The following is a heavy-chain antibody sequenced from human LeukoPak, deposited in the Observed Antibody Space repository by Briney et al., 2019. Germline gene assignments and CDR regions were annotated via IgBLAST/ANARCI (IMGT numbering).Heavy chain of an antibody. Sequence: SQTLSLTCTVSGGSISSGDYCWSWIRQPPGRGLEWIGYIYYNGGTYYNSSLKSRVTISVDTSKNQFSLKLSSVTAADTAVYYCGRVSCSGGSCYLFDYWGQGTLVTVSS. CDR1: GGSISSGDYC. V-gene: IGHV4-30-4*01. CDR2: IYYNGGT. CDR3: GRVSCSGGSCYLFDY. J-gene: IGHJ4*02. D-gene: IGHD2-15*01.